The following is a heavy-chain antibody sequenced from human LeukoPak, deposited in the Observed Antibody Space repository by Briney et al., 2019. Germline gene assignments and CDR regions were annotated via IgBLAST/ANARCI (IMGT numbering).Heavy chain of an antibody. CDR3: ARYYDSSGADY. Sequence: SVKVSCKTFRGTFTSYAISWVRQAPRQGLEWVGRIIAIFGTANYAQKFQGRVTITTDESTSTACMELSRLRSEDTAVYYCARYYDSSGADYWGQGTLVTASS. CDR2: IIAIFGTA. V-gene: IGHV1-69*05. D-gene: IGHD3-22*01. J-gene: IGHJ4*02. CDR1: RGTFTSYA.